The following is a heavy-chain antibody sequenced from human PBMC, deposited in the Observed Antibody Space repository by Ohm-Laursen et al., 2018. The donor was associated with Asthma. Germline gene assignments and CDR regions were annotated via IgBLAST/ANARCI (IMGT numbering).Heavy chain of an antibody. Sequence: SLRLSCAASGFTFSSYAMSWVRQAPGKGLEWVSAISSSGHTTYYADSVKGRFTVSRDDSKNTLYLQMNSLRPDDTAVYYCARDVMEWYLPAFDFWGQGTLVTVSS. V-gene: IGHV3-23*01. J-gene: IGHJ4*02. CDR2: ISSSGHTT. CDR1: GFTFSSYA. D-gene: IGHD3-3*01. CDR3: ARDVMEWYLPAFDF.